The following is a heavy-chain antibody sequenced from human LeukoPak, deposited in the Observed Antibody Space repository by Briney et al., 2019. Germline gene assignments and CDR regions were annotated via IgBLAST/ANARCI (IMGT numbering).Heavy chain of an antibody. CDR2: MNPNSGNT. Sequence: ASVKVSCKASGYTFTSYDINWARQATGQGLEWMGWMNPNSGNTGYAQKFQGRVTMTRNTSISTAYMELSSLRSEDTAVYYCARGYRRGYSYGYAYWGQGTLVTVSS. D-gene: IGHD5-18*01. CDR3: ARGYRRGYSYGYAY. J-gene: IGHJ4*02. CDR1: GYTFTSYD. V-gene: IGHV1-8*01.